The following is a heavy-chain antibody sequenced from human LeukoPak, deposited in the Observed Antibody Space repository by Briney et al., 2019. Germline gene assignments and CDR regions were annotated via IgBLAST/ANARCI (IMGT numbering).Heavy chain of an antibody. CDR1: GYTFTSYD. CDR2: MNPNSGNT. J-gene: IGHJ3*02. CDR3: ARTGSLLWFGELLSHDAFDI. D-gene: IGHD3-10*01. Sequence: ASVKVSCKASGYTFTSYDINWVRQATGQGLEWMGWMNPNSGNTGYAQKFQGRVTMTRNTSISTAYMELSSLRSADTAVYYCARTGSLLWFGELLSHDAFDIWGQGTMVTVSS. V-gene: IGHV1-8*01.